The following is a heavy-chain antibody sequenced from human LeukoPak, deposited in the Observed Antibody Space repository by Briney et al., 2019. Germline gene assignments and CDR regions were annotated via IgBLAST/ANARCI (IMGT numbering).Heavy chain of an antibody. CDR1: GGSVSDYY. CDR2: IYHTGST. D-gene: IGHD3-10*01. Sequence: SETLSLTCTISGGSVSDYYWSWIRQSPGKGLEWIGYIYHTGSTSYSPSLKSRVTISVDTSKNQFSLNLSSVTAADTAVYFCARGLLWFGESPFDYWGQGTLVTVSS. V-gene: IGHV4-59*02. CDR3: ARGLLWFGESPFDY. J-gene: IGHJ4*02.